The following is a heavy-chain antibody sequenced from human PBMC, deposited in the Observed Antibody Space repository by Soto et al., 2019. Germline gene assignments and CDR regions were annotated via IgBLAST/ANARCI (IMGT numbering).Heavy chain of an antibody. J-gene: IGHJ1*01. CDR1: GYTFSIYA. CDR2: INAGKSNT. D-gene: IGHD4-4*01. Sequence: QVQLVQSGAEMKKPGASVRVSCKASGYTFSIYAMHWVRQAPGQRPEWMGWINAGKSNTKYSEKFQGRVTITTDTSASTAYMELSSLRSEDTAVYFCARGSNLPNGFFQHWGQGSLVTVSS. V-gene: IGHV1-3*01. CDR3: ARGSNLPNGFFQH.